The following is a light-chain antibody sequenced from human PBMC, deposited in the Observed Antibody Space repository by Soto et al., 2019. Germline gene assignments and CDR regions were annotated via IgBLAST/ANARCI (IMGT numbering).Light chain of an antibody. CDR1: QDIIIA. V-gene: IGKV1-12*01. CDR2: TAS. J-gene: IGKJ4*01. CDR3: QQGHSFPLT. Sequence: DIQMTQSPSSVSASVGDRVTITCRASQDIIIALAWFQQKPGEAPRLLIYTASSFHSGVPSRFSGSGSGTDFTLTISSLQPEDFATYYCQQGHSFPLTFGGGTKVEMK.